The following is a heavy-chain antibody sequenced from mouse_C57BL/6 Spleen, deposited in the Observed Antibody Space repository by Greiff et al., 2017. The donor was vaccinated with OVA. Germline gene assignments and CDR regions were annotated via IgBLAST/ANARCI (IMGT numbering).Heavy chain of an antibody. CDR3: ARYMVTNYAMDY. CDR1: GFTFTDYY. CDR2: IRNKANGYTT. Sequence: EVKLMESGGGLVQPGGSLSLSCAASGFTFTDYYMSWVRQPPGKALEWLGFIRNKANGYTTEYSASVKGRFTISRDNSQSILYLQMNALRAEDSATYYCARYMVTNYAMDYWGQGTSVTVSS. V-gene: IGHV7-3*01. J-gene: IGHJ4*01. D-gene: IGHD2-2*01.